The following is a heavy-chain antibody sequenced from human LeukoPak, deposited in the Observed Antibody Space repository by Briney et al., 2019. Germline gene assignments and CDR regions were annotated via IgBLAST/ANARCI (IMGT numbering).Heavy chain of an antibody. Sequence: GASLKISCKGSGYSFRSYWIGWVRQLPGKGLEWMGIIYPGDSDTRYSPSFQGQVTIPADKSISTAYLQWSSLKASDTAMYYCAKAEALASAFDYWGQGTLVTVSS. CDR1: GYSFRSYW. V-gene: IGHV5-51*01. D-gene: IGHD6-13*01. CDR3: AKAEALASAFDY. CDR2: IYPGDSDT. J-gene: IGHJ4*02.